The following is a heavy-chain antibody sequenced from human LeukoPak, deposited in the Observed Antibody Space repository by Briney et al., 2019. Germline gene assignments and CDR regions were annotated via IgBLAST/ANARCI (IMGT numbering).Heavy chain of an antibody. J-gene: IGHJ3*02. V-gene: IGHV4-4*02. Sequence: SETLSLTCAVSGGSISSSNWWSWVRQPPGKGLEWIGEIYHSGSTNYNPSLKSRVAISVDKSKNQFSLKLSSVTAADTAVYYCARDNGRGGDTAMATLGAFDIWGQGTMVTVSS. CDR3: ARDNGRGGDTAMATLGAFDI. CDR2: IYHSGST. CDR1: GGSISSSNW. D-gene: IGHD5-18*01.